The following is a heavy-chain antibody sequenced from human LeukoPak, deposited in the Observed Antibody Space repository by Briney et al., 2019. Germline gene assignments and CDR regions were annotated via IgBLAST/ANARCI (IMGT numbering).Heavy chain of an antibody. CDR1: GFTFSSYA. CDR3: AKNGVNYWYFDL. J-gene: IGHJ2*01. CDR2: ISGSGGGT. D-gene: IGHD2-8*01. Sequence: GGSLRLSCAASGFTFSSYAMSWFRQAPGKGLEWVSGISGSGGGTYNADSVKGRFTISRDNSKNTLYLQMNSLRAEDTAVYYCAKNGVNYWYFDLWGRGTLVTVSS. V-gene: IGHV3-23*01.